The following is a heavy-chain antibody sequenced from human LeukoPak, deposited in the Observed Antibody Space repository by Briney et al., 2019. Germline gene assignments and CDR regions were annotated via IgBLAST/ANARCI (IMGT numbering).Heavy chain of an antibody. J-gene: IGHJ4*02. Sequence: GGSLRLSCAASGFTFSSFGMHWVRQTPGKGLEWVAFIRYDGNSKYNADSVKGRFTISRDNSKNTLYLQMNSLRAEDTAVYYCARLREIPVFGVVTKSTSYFDYWGQGTLVTVSS. CDR3: ARLREIPVFGVVTKSTSYFDY. CDR1: GFTFSSFG. D-gene: IGHD3-3*01. CDR2: IRYDGNSK. V-gene: IGHV3-30*02.